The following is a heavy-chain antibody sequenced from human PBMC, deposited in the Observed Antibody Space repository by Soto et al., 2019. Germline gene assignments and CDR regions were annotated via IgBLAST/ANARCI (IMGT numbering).Heavy chain of an antibody. D-gene: IGHD6-13*01. CDR2: IIPIFGTA. CDR1: GGTFSSYA. CDR3: AGVIGEAAAGTPNWFDP. Sequence: SVKVSCKASGGTFSSYAISWVRQAPGQGFEWMGGIIPIFGTANYAQKFQGRVTITADESTSTAYMELSSLRSEDTAVYYCAGVIGEAAAGTPNWFDPWGQGTLVTLSS. J-gene: IGHJ5*02. V-gene: IGHV1-69*13.